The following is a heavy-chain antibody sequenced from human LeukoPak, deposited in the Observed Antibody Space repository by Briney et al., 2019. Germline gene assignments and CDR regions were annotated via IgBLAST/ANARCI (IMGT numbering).Heavy chain of an antibody. J-gene: IGHJ6*03. CDR2: ISAYNGNT. V-gene: IGHV1-18*01. CDR1: GYTFTSYG. D-gene: IGHD1-1*01. Sequence: ASVKVSCKASGYTFTSYGISWVRQAPGQGLEWMGWISAYNGNTNYAQKLQGRVTMTTDTSTSTAYMELRSLRSDDTAVYYCARWGANEYYYYYYMDVWGKRTTVTVSS. CDR3: ARWGANEYYYYYYMDV.